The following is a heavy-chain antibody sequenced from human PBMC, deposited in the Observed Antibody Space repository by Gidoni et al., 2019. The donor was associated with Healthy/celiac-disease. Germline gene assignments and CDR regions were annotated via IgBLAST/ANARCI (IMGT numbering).Heavy chain of an antibody. Sequence: EVQLVESGGGLVQPGGSLRLSCAASGFTFSSYDMHWFRQATGKGLEWVSAIGTAGDTYYPGSVKGRFTISRENAKNSLYLQMNSLRAGDTAVYYCARSADSSLPTGYYYYGMDVWGQGTTVTVSS. CDR2: IGTAGDT. D-gene: IGHD6-6*01. CDR3: ARSADSSLPTGYYYYGMDV. J-gene: IGHJ6*02. CDR1: GFTFSSYD. V-gene: IGHV3-13*01.